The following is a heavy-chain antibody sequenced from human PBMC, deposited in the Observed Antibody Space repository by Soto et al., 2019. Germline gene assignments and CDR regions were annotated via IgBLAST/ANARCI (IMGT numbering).Heavy chain of an antibody. J-gene: IGHJ5*02. CDR3: ARSNWFDP. V-gene: IGHV3-7*01. CDR2: IKEDGSEK. Sequence: PGGSLRLSCAASGFVFSSSWMSWVRQAPGKGLEWVANIKEDGSEKYYVDSVKGRFTISRDNAKNSLFLQMNSLRAEDSALYYCARSNWFDPWGQGTLVTVSS. CDR1: GFVFSSSW.